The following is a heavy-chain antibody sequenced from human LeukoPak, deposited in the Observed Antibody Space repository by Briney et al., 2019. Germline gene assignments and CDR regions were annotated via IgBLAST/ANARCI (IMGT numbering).Heavy chain of an antibody. CDR1: GFTFSSYS. J-gene: IGHJ3*02. D-gene: IGHD1-26*01. CDR3: ARDSASGSYRHAFDI. Sequence: GGSLRLSCAASGFTFSSYSMNWVRQAPGKGLEWGSYISRSSSTSSYADSVKGRFTISRDNAKNSLYLQMNSLRDEDTAVYYCARDSASGSYRHAFDIWGQGTMVTVSS. V-gene: IGHV3-48*02. CDR2: ISRSSSTS.